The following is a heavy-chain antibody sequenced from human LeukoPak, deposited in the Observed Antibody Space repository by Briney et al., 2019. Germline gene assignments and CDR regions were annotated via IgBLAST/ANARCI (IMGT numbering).Heavy chain of an antibody. V-gene: IGHV3-21*01. CDR1: GFTFSHYT. CDR3: ARDVHPFSGYDDNWFDS. D-gene: IGHD5-12*01. CDR2: ITSSSIYI. Sequence: GGSLRLSCAASGFTFSHYTMNWVRQAPGKGLEWVATITSSSIYIYYTESVKGRFTISRGNANKILYLEMNSLRAEDTAVYHCARDVHPFSGYDDNWFDSWGQGTLVIVSS. J-gene: IGHJ5*01.